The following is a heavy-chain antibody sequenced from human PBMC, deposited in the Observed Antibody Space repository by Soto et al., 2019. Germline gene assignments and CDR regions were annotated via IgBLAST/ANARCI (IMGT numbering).Heavy chain of an antibody. CDR3: ARADPAASVGY. V-gene: IGHV4-61*01. D-gene: IGHD2-2*01. Sequence: SETLSLTCTVSGGSVSSGSYYWSWIRQPPGKGLEWIGYIYYSGSTNYNPSLKSRVTISVDTSKNQFSLKLSSVTAADTAVYYCARADPAASVGYWGQGTLVTVSS. J-gene: IGHJ4*02. CDR1: GGSVSSGSYY. CDR2: IYYSGST.